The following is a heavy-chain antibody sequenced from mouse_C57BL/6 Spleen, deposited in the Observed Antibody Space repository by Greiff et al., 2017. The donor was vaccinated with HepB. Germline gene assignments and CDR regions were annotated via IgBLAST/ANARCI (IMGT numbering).Heavy chain of an antibody. Sequence: QVHVKQSGAELVRPGASVTLSCKASGYTFTDYEMHWVKQTPVHGLEWIGAIDPETGGTAYNQKFKGKAILTADKSSSTAYMELRSLTSEDSAVYYCTRYPPHYYGSSPWFAYWGQGTLVTVSA. CDR3: TRYPPHYYGSSPWFAY. CDR1: GYTFTDYE. V-gene: IGHV1-15*01. CDR2: IDPETGGT. J-gene: IGHJ3*01. D-gene: IGHD1-1*01.